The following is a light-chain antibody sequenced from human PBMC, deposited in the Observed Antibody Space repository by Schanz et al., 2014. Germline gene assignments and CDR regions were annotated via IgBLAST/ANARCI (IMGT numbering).Light chain of an antibody. CDR2: GDI. J-gene: IGLJ3*02. Sequence: QSVLTQPPSVSGAPGQRVTISCTGSSSNIGAGYDVNWYQQLPGTAPKLLIYGDINRPSGVPDRFSGSKSGTSASLAISGLQSEDEAHYYCAAWDDSLSGLWVFGGGTKVTVL. CDR3: AAWDDSLSGLWV. CDR1: SSNIGAGYD. V-gene: IGLV1-40*01.